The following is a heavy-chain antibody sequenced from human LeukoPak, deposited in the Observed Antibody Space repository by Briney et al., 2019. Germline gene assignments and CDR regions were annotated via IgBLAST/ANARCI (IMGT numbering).Heavy chain of an antibody. J-gene: IGHJ4*02. D-gene: IGHD3-10*01. CDR3: ATVYYYGSGTEMYYFDY. CDR2: FDPEDGET. Sequence: SVKVSSKVSGYTLTELSMHCGRHAPGKGLERRGGFDPEDGETIYAQKFQVRVTMTEDTSTDTAYMELSSLRSEDTAVYYCATVYYYGSGTEMYYFDYWGQGTLVTVSS. V-gene: IGHV1-24*01. CDR1: GYTLTELS.